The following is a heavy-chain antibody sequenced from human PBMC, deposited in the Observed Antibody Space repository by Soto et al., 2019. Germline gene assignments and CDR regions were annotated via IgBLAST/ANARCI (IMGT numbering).Heavy chain of an antibody. CDR2: MNPNSGNT. J-gene: IGHJ5*02. Sequence: ASVKVSCKASGYTFTSYDINWVRQATGQGLEWMGWMNPNSGNTGYAQKFQGRVTMTRNTSISTAYMELSSLRSEDTAVYYCARSAQDLVAGPAATWEDWFDPCRQGTLVTASS. CDR3: ARSAQDLVAGPAATWEDWFDP. CDR1: GYTFTSYD. V-gene: IGHV1-8*01. D-gene: IGHD2-2*01.